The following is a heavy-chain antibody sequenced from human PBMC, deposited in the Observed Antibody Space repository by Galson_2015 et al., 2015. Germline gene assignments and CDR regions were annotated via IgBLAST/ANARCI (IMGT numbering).Heavy chain of an antibody. CDR1: GYTFIDYY. J-gene: IGHJ5*01. Sequence: SVKVSCKASGYTFIDYYIHWVRQAPGQGPEWMGVVNPRGGSPTYAQTFQGRVTITSDASTTTVTMELSGLKSEDTAVYFCAREGHGSGSYYDSWGLGTLVTVSS. V-gene: IGHV1-46*01. CDR2: VNPRGGSP. D-gene: IGHD3-10*01. CDR3: AREGHGSGSYYDS.